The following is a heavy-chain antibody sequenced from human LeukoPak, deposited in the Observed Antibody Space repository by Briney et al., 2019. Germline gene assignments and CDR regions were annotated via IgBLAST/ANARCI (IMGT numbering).Heavy chain of an antibody. CDR3: AKDQRGYSSGWYTGGDY. V-gene: IGHV3-23*01. J-gene: IGHJ4*02. D-gene: IGHD6-19*01. Sequence: GGSLRLSCAASGFTFSSYAMSWVRQAPGKGLEWVSAISGSGGSTYYADSVKGRFNISRDNSKNTLYLQMNSLRAEATAVYYCAKDQRGYSSGWYTGGDYWGQGTLVTVSS. CDR1: GFTFSSYA. CDR2: ISGSGGST.